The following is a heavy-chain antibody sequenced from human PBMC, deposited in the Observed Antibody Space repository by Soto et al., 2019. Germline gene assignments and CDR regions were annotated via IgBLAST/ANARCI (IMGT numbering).Heavy chain of an antibody. CDR1: GFDFSSYG. CDR2: LGFDGGDR. Sequence: QMQLVESGGGVVQPGTSLRLSCAASGFDFSSYGMHWVRQTPGKGLEWVAVLGFDGGDRYYADSVKGRFTISRDNSKKMLYLQMDSLRAGDTASYYCAREPVGPDYAMDVWGQGTTVTVSS. CDR3: AREPVGPDYAMDV. V-gene: IGHV3-33*01. D-gene: IGHD1-26*01. J-gene: IGHJ6*02.